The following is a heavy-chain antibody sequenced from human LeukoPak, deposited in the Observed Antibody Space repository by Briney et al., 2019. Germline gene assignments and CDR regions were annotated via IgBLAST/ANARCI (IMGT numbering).Heavy chain of an antibody. V-gene: IGHV4-34*01. J-gene: IGHJ4*02. D-gene: IGHD5/OR15-5a*01. CDR1: GGSFSGYY. CDR2: INHSGST. CDR3: ATLVSTRYYFDY. Sequence: SETLSFTCAVYGGSFSGYYWSWIRQPPGKGLEWIGEINHSGSTNYNPSLKSRVTISVDTSKNQFSLRLTSVTAADTAVYFCATLVSTRYYFDYWGQGTLVTVSS.